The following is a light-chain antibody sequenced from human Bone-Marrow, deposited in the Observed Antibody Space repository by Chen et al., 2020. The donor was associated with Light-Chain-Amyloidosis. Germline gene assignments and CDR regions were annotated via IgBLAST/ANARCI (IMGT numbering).Light chain of an antibody. J-gene: IGKJ2*01. Sequence: EIVLTQSRGTLSLSPGERATLSCRASQSVSRYIAWYQQKPGQAPRLLLYGASSRATGVSDRFSGGVSGTDFTLTISRLEPEDFAVYYCQKYGSSYTFGQGTKVEIK. CDR3: QKYGSSYT. V-gene: IGKV3-20*01. CDR1: QSVSRY. CDR2: GAS.